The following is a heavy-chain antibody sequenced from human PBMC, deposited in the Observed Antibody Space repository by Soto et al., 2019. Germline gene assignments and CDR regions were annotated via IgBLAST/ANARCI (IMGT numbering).Heavy chain of an antibody. J-gene: IGHJ6*02. D-gene: IGHD5-18*01. Sequence: GPEVKKPGASVKVSCKASAYPFTSYGISWVRQAPGQGLEWMGWISGYNGQTNYAQKFRGRVTITTDASTSTAYMELRSLRSDDTATYYCARDGRKQLWVEGLNAMDVWGQGTTVTVSS. CDR2: ISGYNGQT. V-gene: IGHV1-18*01. CDR3: ARDGRKQLWVEGLNAMDV. CDR1: AYPFTSYG.